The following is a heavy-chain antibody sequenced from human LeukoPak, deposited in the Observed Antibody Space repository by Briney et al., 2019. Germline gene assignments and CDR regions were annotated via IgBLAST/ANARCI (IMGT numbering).Heavy chain of an antibody. CDR1: GYSISSGYY. CDR3: ARDKVVAAAFYYYYYMDV. J-gene: IGHJ6*03. D-gene: IGHD2-15*01. V-gene: IGHV4-38-2*02. CDR2: IYHSGST. Sequence: SETLSLTCTVSGYSISSGYYWGWIRRPPGKGLEWIGSIYHSGSTYYNPSLKSRVTISVDTSKNQFSLKLSSVTAADTAVYYCARDKVVAAAFYYYYYMDVWGKGTTVTVSS.